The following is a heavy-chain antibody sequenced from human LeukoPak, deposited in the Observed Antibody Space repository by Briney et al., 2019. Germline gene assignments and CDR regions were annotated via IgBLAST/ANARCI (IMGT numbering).Heavy chain of an antibody. Sequence: ASVKVSCKASGGTFSSYAISWVRQAPGQGLEWMGGIIPIFGTANYAQKFQGRVTITTDESTSTAYMELSSLRSEDTAVYYCARSRGARSAAYFDYWGQGTLITVSS. V-gene: IGHV1-69*05. D-gene: IGHD6-6*01. CDR1: GGTFSSYA. CDR2: IIPIFGTA. CDR3: ARSRGARSAAYFDY. J-gene: IGHJ4*02.